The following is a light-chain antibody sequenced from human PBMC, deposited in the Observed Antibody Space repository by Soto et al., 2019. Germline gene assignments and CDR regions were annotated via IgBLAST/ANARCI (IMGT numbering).Light chain of an antibody. CDR1: QSVSSY. CDR2: DAS. CDR3: QQRSNWPPTWT. V-gene: IGKV3-11*01. J-gene: IGKJ1*01. Sequence: EIVLTQSPATLSLSPGEGANLSCRASQSVSSYLAWYQQKPGQAPRLLIYDASNRATGIPARFSGSESGTDFTLTISSLEPEDFAVYYCQQRSNWPPTWTFGQGTKVDIK.